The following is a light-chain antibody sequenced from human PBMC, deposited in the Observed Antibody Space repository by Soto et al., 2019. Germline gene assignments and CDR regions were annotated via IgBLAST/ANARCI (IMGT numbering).Light chain of an antibody. V-gene: IGLV2-14*03. CDR3: SSYTSTMTNA. J-gene: IGLJ1*01. CDR2: DVV. Sequence: QSVLTQPASVSGSPGQSITISCTGTSSDVGGFNSVSWYQLRPGTAPKLILYDVVDRPSGVSYRFSGSKSGNTASLTISGLQAADEADHFCSSYTSTMTNAFGSGTRSPS. CDR1: SSDVGGFNS.